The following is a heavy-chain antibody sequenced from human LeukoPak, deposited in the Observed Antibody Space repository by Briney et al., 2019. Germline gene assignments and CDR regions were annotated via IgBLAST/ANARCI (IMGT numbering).Heavy chain of an antibody. CDR1: GFTFSSYW. Sequence: PGGSLRLSCAASGFTFSSYWMNWARQAPGKGLEWVANIRQDGDTKYYVDSVKGRFTISRDNARNSLYLQMNSLRAEDTAIYYCARSLPYGTTWYGRSDFWGQGTLVTVSS. CDR3: ARSLPYGTTWYGRSDF. V-gene: IGHV3-7*03. CDR2: IRQDGDTK. J-gene: IGHJ4*02. D-gene: IGHD6-13*01.